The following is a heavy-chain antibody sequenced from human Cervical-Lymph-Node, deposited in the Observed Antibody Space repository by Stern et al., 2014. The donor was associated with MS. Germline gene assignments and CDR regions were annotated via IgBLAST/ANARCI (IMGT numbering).Heavy chain of an antibody. J-gene: IGHJ4*02. CDR3: SGSNWYFFDY. D-gene: IGHD6-13*01. V-gene: IGHV3-74*02. Sequence: EVQLVESGGGVVQPGGSLRLSCAASGFTFDSYSMHWVRQVPGKGLVWVSRINTDGSSPRYADSVKGRFTISRDNAKNMLYLEMNSLRAEDTAVYYCSGSNWYFFDYWGQGTLVTVSS. CDR2: INTDGSSP. CDR1: GFTFDSYS.